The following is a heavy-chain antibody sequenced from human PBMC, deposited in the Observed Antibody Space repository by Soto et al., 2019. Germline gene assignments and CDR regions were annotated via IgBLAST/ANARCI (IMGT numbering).Heavy chain of an antibody. CDR2: VSGSGSST. V-gene: IGHV3-23*01. Sequence: EVQLLESGGGLAQPGGSLRLSCAASGFTFNNYAMSWVRQAPGKGLEWVSSVSGSGSSTYYADSVKGRFTISRDNSKNVLYLQMNSLRVEDTAVYYCAKGYTSSWFRSLSWFDPWGQGTLVTVSS. J-gene: IGHJ5*02. CDR1: GFTFNNYA. D-gene: IGHD6-13*01. CDR3: AKGYTSSWFRSLSWFDP.